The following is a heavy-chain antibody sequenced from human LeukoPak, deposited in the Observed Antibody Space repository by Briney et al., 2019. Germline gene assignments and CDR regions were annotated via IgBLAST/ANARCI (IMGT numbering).Heavy chain of an antibody. D-gene: IGHD3-10*01. CDR1: GFTFSSYG. V-gene: IGHV3-30*03. Sequence: GGSLRLSCAASGFTFSSYGMHWVRQAPGKGLEWVAVISYDGSNKYYADSVKGRFTISRDNAKNSLYVQMNSLRAEDTPVYYCARDSGVGGHDAFDIWGQGTMVTVSS. J-gene: IGHJ3*02. CDR2: ISYDGSNK. CDR3: ARDSGVGGHDAFDI.